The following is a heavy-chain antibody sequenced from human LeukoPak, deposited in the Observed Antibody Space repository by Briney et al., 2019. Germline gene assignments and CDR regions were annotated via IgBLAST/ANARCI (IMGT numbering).Heavy chain of an antibody. Sequence: GASVKVSCKASGYTFTSYYMHWVRQAPGQGLEWMGIINPSGGSTSYAQKFQGRVTMTRDTSTSTVYMELSSLRSEDTAVYYCARVYPNDILTGYNDYWGQGTLVTVSS. D-gene: IGHD3-9*01. CDR2: INPSGGST. V-gene: IGHV1-46*01. J-gene: IGHJ4*02. CDR3: ARVYPNDILTGYNDY. CDR1: GYTFTSYY.